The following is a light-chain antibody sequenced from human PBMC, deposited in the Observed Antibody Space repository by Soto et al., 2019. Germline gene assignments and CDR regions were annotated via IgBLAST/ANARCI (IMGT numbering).Light chain of an antibody. V-gene: IGKV3-20*01. Sequence: EVVLTQSPATLSLSPGERATLSCRASQSVFSSYLGWYQQKPGQAPRLLIYGTSTRASGITDRFSGSGSGTDLTLTISRVEPEDFAVYYCQYYGDSPLVTFGPGTRVEIK. J-gene: IGKJ3*01. CDR3: QYYGDSPLVT. CDR1: QSVFSSY. CDR2: GTS.